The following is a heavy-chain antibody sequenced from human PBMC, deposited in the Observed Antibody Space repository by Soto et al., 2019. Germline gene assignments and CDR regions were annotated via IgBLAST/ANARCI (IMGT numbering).Heavy chain of an antibody. D-gene: IGHD5-18*01. V-gene: IGHV1-69*01. CDR1: GCTFSSYA. CDR3: ASLVDTAMDNLWDY. CDR2: IVPIFGTA. Sequence: QVQLVQSGAEVKKPGSSVKVSCKASGCTFSSYAISWVRQAPGQGLEWMGGIVPIFGTANYAQKFQGRVTITANQSTSTADLELSSLRSKDTAVYYCASLVDTAMDNLWDYCGQGTLVTVSS. J-gene: IGHJ4*02.